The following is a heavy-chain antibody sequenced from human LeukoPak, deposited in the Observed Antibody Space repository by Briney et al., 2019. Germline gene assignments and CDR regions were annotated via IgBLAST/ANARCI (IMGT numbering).Heavy chain of an antibody. Sequence: GGSLRLSCAASGFTFSSYAMSWVRQPAGKGLEWVSAISGSGGRTYYADSVKGRFTISKDNNKNTLYLQMNSLRAEDTAVYYCANYYYGSSADYWGQGTLVTVSS. CDR1: GFTFSSYA. D-gene: IGHD3-22*01. CDR3: ANYYYGSSADY. V-gene: IGHV3-23*01. CDR2: ISGSGGRT. J-gene: IGHJ4*02.